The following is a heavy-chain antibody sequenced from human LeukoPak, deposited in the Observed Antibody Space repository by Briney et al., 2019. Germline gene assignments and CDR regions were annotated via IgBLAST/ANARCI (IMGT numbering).Heavy chain of an antibody. CDR1: GGSISSSNW. Sequence: ASETLSLTCAVSGGSISSSNWWSWVRQPPGKGLEWIGEINHSGSTNYNPSLKSRVTISVDTSKNQFSLKLSSVTAADTAVYYCAVSGYSDYRGQGTLVTVSS. V-gene: IGHV4-4*02. CDR3: AVSGYSDY. J-gene: IGHJ4*02. CDR2: INHSGST. D-gene: IGHD3-22*01.